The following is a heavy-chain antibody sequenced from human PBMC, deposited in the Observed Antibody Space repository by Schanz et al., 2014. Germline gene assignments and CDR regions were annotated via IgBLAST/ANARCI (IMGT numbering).Heavy chain of an antibody. CDR2: ISRDGTTS. V-gene: IGHV3-11*01. J-gene: IGHJ3*02. D-gene: IGHD7-27*01. Sequence: QVQLVESGGGLVKPGGSLRLSCAASGFIFNDYYMNWIRQAPGKGLEWLSYISRDGTTSYYADSVKGRFTISRDNAKNSLYLEMTSLRGEDTAVYYCARENLNWEAFDIWGQGTMDTVSS. CDR3: ARENLNWEAFDI. CDR1: GFIFNDYY.